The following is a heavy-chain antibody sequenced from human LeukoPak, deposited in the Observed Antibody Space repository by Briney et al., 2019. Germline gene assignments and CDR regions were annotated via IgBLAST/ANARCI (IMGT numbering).Heavy chain of an antibody. CDR1: GFTFSSYW. CDR3: ARDGGIVVVPAADPTAFDI. CDR2: IKQDGSEK. Sequence: QPGGSLRLSCAASGFTFSSYWMSWVRQAPGKGLEWVAIIKQDGSEKYYVDSVKGRFTISRDNAKNSLYLQMNSLRAEDTAVYYCARDGGIVVVPAADPTAFDIWGQGTMVTVSS. D-gene: IGHD2-2*01. V-gene: IGHV3-7*01. J-gene: IGHJ3*02.